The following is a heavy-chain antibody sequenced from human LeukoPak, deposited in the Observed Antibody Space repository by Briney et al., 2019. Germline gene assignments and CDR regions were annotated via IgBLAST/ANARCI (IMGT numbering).Heavy chain of an antibody. CDR1: GGSISSGGYY. CDR2: IYYSGST. D-gene: IGHD3-22*01. CDR3: ARGIVVVANFDY. V-gene: IGHV4-31*03. Sequence: SETLSLICTVSGGSISSGGYYWSWIRQHPGKGLEWIGYIYYSGSTYYNPSLKSRVTISVDASKNQFSLKLSSVTAADTAVYYCARGIVVVANFDYWGQGTLVTVSS. J-gene: IGHJ4*02.